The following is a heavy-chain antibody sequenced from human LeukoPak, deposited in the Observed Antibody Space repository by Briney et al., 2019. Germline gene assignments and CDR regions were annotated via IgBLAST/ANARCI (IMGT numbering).Heavy chain of an antibody. CDR2: ISSNGGST. J-gene: IGHJ4*02. CDR3: VKDSSSGSYFDY. CDR1: GFTFSRYA. Sequence: PGGSLRLSCSASGFTFSRYAMHWVRQAPGKGLEYVSAISSNGGSTYYADSVKGRFTISRDNSRNTLHLQMSSLRVEDTAVYYCVKDSSSGSYFDYWVQGTLVTVSS. D-gene: IGHD3-10*01. V-gene: IGHV3-64D*06.